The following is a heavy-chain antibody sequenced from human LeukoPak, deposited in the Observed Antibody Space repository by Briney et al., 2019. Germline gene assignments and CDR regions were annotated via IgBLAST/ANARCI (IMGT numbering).Heavy chain of an antibody. D-gene: IGHD2-2*01. CDR1: GFTFSSYA. J-gene: IGHJ6*04. Sequence: GGSLRLSCAASGFTFSSYAMSWVRQAPGKGLEWVSAISGSGGSTYYADSVKGRFTISRDNSKNTLYLQMNSLRAEDTAVYYCARESEIVVVPAATMDVWGKGTTATVSS. V-gene: IGHV3-23*01. CDR3: ARESEIVVVPAATMDV. CDR2: ISGSGGST.